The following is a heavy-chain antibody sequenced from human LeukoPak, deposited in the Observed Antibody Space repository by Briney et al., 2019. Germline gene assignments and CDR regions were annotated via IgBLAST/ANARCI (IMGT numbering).Heavy chain of an antibody. J-gene: IGHJ4*02. D-gene: IGHD3-9*01. CDR1: GGSISSYY. V-gene: IGHV4-59*01. CDR3: ARADYDILTGYYENEYYFDY. Sequence: SETLSLTCTVSGGSISSYYCSWIRQPPGKGLEWIGYIYYSGSTNYNPSLKSRVTISVDTSKNQFSLKLSSVTAADTAVYYCARADYDILTGYYENEYYFDYWGQGTLVTVSS. CDR2: IYYSGST.